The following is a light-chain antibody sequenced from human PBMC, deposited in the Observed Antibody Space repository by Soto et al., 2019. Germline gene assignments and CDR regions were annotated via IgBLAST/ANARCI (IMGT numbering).Light chain of an antibody. CDR1: QSLGKY. J-gene: IGKJ4*01. V-gene: IGKV1-39*01. CDR3: RQTNSSPFT. Sequence: DIQMTQSPSSLSASIGDRVTLTCRASQSLGKYLNWSQHKPGKAPKLLIFAASTLQLGVPSRFSGSGSGTECTLSISSLQPEDFATYYGRQTNSSPFTFGGGTKVEIK. CDR2: AAS.